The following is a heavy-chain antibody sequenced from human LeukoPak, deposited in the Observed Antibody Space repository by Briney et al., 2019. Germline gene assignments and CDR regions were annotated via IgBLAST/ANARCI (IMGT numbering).Heavy chain of an antibody. CDR1: GFTFSNAG. J-gene: IGHJ4*02. CDR3: TTIRGFCSGRSCLGY. CDR2: IKSKTDGGTT. Sequence: PGGSLRLSCAASGFTFSNAGMSWVRQAPGKGLEWVGRIKSKTDGGTTDYGAPVKGRFTISRDDSKNTLYLQMNSLKSEDTAVYYCTTIRGFCSGRSCLGYWGQGTLVTVSS. V-gene: IGHV3-15*01. D-gene: IGHD2-15*01.